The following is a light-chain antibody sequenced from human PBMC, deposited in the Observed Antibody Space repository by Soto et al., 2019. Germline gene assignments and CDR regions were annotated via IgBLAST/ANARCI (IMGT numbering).Light chain of an antibody. V-gene: IGLV2-8*01. CDR1: SSDVGGYNY. J-gene: IGLJ3*02. CDR3: SSYAGSNNLV. Sequence: QSALTQPPSASGSPGQSVTISCTGTSSDVGGYNYVSWYQQHPGKAPKLMIYEVSKRPSGVPDPFSGSKSGNTASLTVSGLQAEDEADYYCSSYAGSNNLVFGRGTKVTVL. CDR2: EVS.